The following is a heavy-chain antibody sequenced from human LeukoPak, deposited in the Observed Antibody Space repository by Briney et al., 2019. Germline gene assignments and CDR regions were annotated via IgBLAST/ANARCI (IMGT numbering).Heavy chain of an antibody. D-gene: IGHD3-10*01. CDR3: ARELTSGSDAFDI. V-gene: IGHV1-2*02. CDR1: GYTFTCYY. J-gene: IGHJ3*02. Sequence: ASVKVSCKASGYTFTCYYMHWVGQARGQGREWMGWINPNSGGTNYAKKFQGRVTMTRDTSISTAYMELSRLRSDDTAVYYCARELTSGSDAFDIWGQGTMVTVSS. CDR2: INPNSGGT.